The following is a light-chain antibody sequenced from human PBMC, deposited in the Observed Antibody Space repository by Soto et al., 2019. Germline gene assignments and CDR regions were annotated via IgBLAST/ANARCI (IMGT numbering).Light chain of an antibody. V-gene: IGKV3D-15*01. CDR3: QQYDDWPLT. CDR2: DVS. J-gene: IGKJ4*01. CDR1: QSVTNN. Sequence: EVVMTHSPATLSVSPGETATLSCRASQSVTNNYLAWYQQKPGLAPRLLIHDVSTRATGIPARFSGSGSGTEFTLTISSLQSEDFAVYYCQQYDDWPLTFGGGTKVDIK.